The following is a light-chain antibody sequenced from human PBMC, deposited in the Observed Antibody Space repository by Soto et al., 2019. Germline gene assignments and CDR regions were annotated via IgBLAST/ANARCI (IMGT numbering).Light chain of an antibody. J-gene: IGKJ1*01. CDR1: QNLGTFH. Sequence: EIVLTQSPGTLSLSPWEIGTLSCGASQNLGTFHLAWCEQKSGAAPSLPIHSGSXRAPXXXDXFXGTGXGXXXTXTINRVEPEDFQVYFCQQYAGSPRTSGQGTKV. CDR3: QQYAGSPRT. CDR2: SGS. V-gene: IGKV3-20*01.